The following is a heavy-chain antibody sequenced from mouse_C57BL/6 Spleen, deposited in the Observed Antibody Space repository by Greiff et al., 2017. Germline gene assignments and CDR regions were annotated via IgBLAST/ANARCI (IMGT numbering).Heavy chain of an antibody. CDR3: ARALTTVVAYYFDY. D-gene: IGHD1-1*01. CDR1: GFTFSDYY. CDR2: INYDGSST. Sequence: EVQVVESEGGLVQPGSSMKLSCTASGFTFSDYYMAWVRQVPEKGLEWVANINYDGSSTYYLDSLKSRFIISRDNAKNILYLQMSSLKSEDTATYYCARALTTVVAYYFDYWGQGTTLTVSS. V-gene: IGHV5-16*01. J-gene: IGHJ2*01.